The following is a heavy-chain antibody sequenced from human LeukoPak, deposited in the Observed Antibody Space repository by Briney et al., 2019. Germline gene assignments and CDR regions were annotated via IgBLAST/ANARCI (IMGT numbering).Heavy chain of an antibody. Sequence: GASLRLSCAASGFTFSSYAMSWVRQAPGKGLEWVSYISSSGSTIYYADSVKGRFTISRDNAKNSLYLQMNSLRAEDTAVYYCARACSGGSCYTGYYYGMDVWGKGTTVTVSS. D-gene: IGHD2-15*01. CDR1: GFTFSSYA. CDR3: ARACSGGSCYTGYYYGMDV. V-gene: IGHV3-48*03. CDR2: ISSSGSTI. J-gene: IGHJ6*04.